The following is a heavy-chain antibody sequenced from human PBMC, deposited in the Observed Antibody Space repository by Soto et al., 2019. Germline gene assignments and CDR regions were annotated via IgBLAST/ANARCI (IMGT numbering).Heavy chain of an antibody. D-gene: IGHD3-10*01. CDR3: ARPLYFYGSGSYPWFDP. CDR1: GGSISGSSYY. J-gene: IGHJ5*02. Sequence: QLQLQESGPGLVKPSETLSLTCTVSGGSISGSSYYWGWIRQPPGKGLEWIGTIYYSGSTYYNPSLKSRVTISVYTSKNQFSLKLRSVTAADTAVYYCARPLYFYGSGSYPWFDPWGQGTLVTVSS. CDR2: IYYSGST. V-gene: IGHV4-39*01.